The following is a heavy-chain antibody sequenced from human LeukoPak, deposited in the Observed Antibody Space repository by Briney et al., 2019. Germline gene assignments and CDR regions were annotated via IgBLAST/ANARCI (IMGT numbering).Heavy chain of an antibody. CDR2: INPDGSRT. CDR3: AREETNYESY. V-gene: IGHV3-74*01. Sequence: GGSLRLSCAASGFTFSTYWVHWVRQAPGKGLVWVSRINPDGSRTDYADSVKGRFTISRDNAKNTLYLQMNSLRAEDTAVYYCAREETNYESYWGQGTLVTVSS. CDR1: GFTFSTYW. D-gene: IGHD1-7*01. J-gene: IGHJ4*02.